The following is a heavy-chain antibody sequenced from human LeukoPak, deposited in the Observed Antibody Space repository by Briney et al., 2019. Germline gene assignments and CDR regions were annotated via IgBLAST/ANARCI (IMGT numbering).Heavy chain of an antibody. CDR2: IKQDGSEK. V-gene: IGHV3-7*01. J-gene: IGHJ5*02. Sequence: PGGSLRLSCAASGFTFSSYWMSWVRQAPGKGLEWVANIKQDGSEKYYVDSVKGRFTISRDNAKNSLYLQMSSLRAEDTAVYYCARIVGYYDSSGYYTTNWFDPWGQGTLVTVSS. CDR3: ARIVGYYDSSGYYTTNWFDP. D-gene: IGHD3-22*01. CDR1: GFTFSSYW.